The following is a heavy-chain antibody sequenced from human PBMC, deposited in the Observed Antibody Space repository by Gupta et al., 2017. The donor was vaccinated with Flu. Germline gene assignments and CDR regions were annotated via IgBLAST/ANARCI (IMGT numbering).Heavy chain of an antibody. J-gene: IGHJ4*02. CDR2: ISSGGNST. CDR3: AKVDTTLVTWGEGFDY. Sequence: YAMTWVRQSPGKGLEWVSLISSGGNSTYYADSVNGRFTISRDNSKNTLHLQMNSLRADDTAVYYCAKVDTTLVTWGEGFDYWGQVTLVTVSS. V-gene: IGHV3-23*01. CDR1: YA. D-gene: IGHD7-27*01.